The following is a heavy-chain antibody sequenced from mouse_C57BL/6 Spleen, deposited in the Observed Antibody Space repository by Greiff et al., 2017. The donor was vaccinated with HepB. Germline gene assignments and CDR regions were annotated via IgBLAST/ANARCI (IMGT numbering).Heavy chain of an antibody. Sequence: VQPPPAGAGPGKPWAFVKLFCQASCLHLTRHRKPLGEAGAGPGPEWIGKIKPWHGGTKYNEKFKSKATLTVDKSSSTAYMQLSSLTSEDSAVYYCARHITTVVGKRYAMDYWGQGTSVTVSS. CDR2: IKPWHGGT. V-gene: IGHV1-53*01. J-gene: IGHJ4*01. CDR3: ARHITTVVGKRYAMDY. D-gene: IGHD1-1*01. CDR1: CLHLTRHR.